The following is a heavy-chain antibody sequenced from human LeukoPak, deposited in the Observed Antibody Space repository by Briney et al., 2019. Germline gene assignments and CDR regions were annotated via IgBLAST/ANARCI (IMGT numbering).Heavy chain of an antibody. CDR3: ARGMKYYYDSSGYSILLSYMDV. CDR2: INPNSGGT. Sequence: ASVKVSCKASGYTFTGYYMHWVRQAPGQGLEWMGWINPNSGGTNYAQKFQGRVTMTRDTSISTAYMELSSLRSEDTAVYYCARGMKYYYDSSGYSILLSYMDVWGKGTTVTVSS. V-gene: IGHV1-2*02. CDR1: GYTFTGYY. D-gene: IGHD3-22*01. J-gene: IGHJ6*03.